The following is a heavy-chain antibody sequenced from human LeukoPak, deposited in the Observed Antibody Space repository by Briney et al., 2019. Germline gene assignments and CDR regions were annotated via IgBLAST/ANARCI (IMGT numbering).Heavy chain of an antibody. V-gene: IGHV1-69*04. D-gene: IGHD6-19*01. CDR3: ARVGGSYSSGWRSR. J-gene: IGHJ4*02. Sequence: SVKVSCKASGGTFSSYAISWVRQAPGQGLEWMGRIIPILGIANYAQKFQGRVTITADKSTSTAYMELSSLRSEDTAVYYCARVGGSYSSGWRSRWGQGTLVTVSS. CDR1: GGTFSSYA. CDR2: IIPILGIA.